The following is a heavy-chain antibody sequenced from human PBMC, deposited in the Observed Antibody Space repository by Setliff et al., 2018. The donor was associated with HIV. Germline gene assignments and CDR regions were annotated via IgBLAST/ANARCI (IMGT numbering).Heavy chain of an antibody. CDR1: GFSLSNARMG. D-gene: IGHD3-10*01. CDR3: ARSFGTYYGSGSYSAEPMDV. J-gene: IGHJ6*03. Sequence: GSGPTLVNPTETLTLTCSVSGFSLSNARMGVSWIRQPPGKALEWLAHIFSSDEKSYSTSLKTRLTISKDPSKSQVVLTMTNVDPVDTATYYCARSFGTYYGSGSYSAEPMDVWGKGTTVTVSS. CDR2: IFSSDEK. V-gene: IGHV2-26*01.